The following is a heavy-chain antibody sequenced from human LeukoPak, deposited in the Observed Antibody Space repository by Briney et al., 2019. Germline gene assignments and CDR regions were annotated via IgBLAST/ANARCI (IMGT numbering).Heavy chain of an antibody. Sequence: GGSLRLSCEASGFTFSSYAMSWVRQAPGKGLEWVTSISGSGGSTYYADSVKGRFTISRDNSKNILYLQMNCLRVEDTAVYYCAKDRPLSDAFDIWGQGTMVTVSS. D-gene: IGHD3-10*01. CDR3: AKDRPLSDAFDI. V-gene: IGHV3-23*01. CDR2: ISGSGGST. CDR1: GFTFSSYA. J-gene: IGHJ3*02.